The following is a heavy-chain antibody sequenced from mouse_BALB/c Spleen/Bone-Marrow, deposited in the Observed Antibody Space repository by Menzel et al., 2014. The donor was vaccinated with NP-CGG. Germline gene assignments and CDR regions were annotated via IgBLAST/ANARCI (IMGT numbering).Heavy chain of an antibody. Sequence: VQLQPSGAELVMPGTSVKVSCKASGYAFTNYWIEWIKQRPGQGLEWIGVINPGSGGINYNEKFKGKATLTADKSSSTAYMQLSSLTSDDSAVYFCARELVRGMDYWGQGTSVTASS. CDR1: GYAFTNYW. J-gene: IGHJ4*01. CDR3: ARELVRGMDY. V-gene: IGHV1-54*01. CDR2: INPGSGGI. D-gene: IGHD1-1*01.